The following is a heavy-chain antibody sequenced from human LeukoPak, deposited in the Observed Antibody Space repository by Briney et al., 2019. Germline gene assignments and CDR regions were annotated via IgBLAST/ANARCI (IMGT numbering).Heavy chain of an antibody. J-gene: IGHJ4*02. CDR2: INPSGGST. D-gene: IGHD6-19*01. CDR1: GYTSTIYY. CDR3: ARAVAGLFDY. Sequence: ASVTVSCTASGYTSTIYYMHWVRQAPGQGLEWMGIINPSGGSTSYAQKFQGRATMTRDTSTSTVYMELSSLRSEDTAVYYCARAVAGLFDYWGQGTLVTVSS. V-gene: IGHV1-46*01.